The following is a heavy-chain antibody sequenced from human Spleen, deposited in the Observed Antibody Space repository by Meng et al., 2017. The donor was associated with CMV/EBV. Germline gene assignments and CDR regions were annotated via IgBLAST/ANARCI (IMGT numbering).Heavy chain of an antibody. Sequence: SETLSLTCTVSGGSVSSGSYYWSWIRQPPGKGLEWIGEINHSGSTNYNPSLKSRVTISVDTSKNQFSLKLSSVTAADTAVYYCATSRGLTYYYYGMDVWGQGTTVTVSS. CDR2: INHSGST. CDR3: ATSRGLTYYYYGMDV. J-gene: IGHJ6*02. D-gene: IGHD3-10*01. V-gene: IGHV4-61*01. CDR1: GGSVSSGSYY.